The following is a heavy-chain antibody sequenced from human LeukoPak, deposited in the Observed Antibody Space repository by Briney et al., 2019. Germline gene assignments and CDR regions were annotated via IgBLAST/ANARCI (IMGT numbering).Heavy chain of an antibody. CDR2: INPNSGGT. CDR3: ARGPHWDPHFDY. D-gene: IGHD7-27*01. CDR1: GFTFTPYH. V-gene: IGHV1-2*02. J-gene: IGHJ4*02. Sequence: ASVKVSCKASGFTFTPYHMHWVRQAPGQGLEWMGWINPNSGGTNYAQKFQGRVTMTRDTYIRTAYMELSGLRSDDTAVYYCARGPHWDPHFDYWVQGTLVTVSS.